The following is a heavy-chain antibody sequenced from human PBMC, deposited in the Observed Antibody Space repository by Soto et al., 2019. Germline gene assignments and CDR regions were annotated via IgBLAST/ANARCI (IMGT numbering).Heavy chain of an antibody. CDR2: ISGSGGST. Sequence: GGSLRLSCAASGFTFSSYAMSWVRQAPGKGLEWVSAISGSGGSTYYADSVKGRFTISRDNSKNTLYLQMNSLRAEDPAVYYCAKAIGGGGNVDAFDIWGQGTMVTVSS. CDR3: AKAIGGGGNVDAFDI. D-gene: IGHD2-15*01. CDR1: GFTFSSYA. V-gene: IGHV3-23*01. J-gene: IGHJ3*02.